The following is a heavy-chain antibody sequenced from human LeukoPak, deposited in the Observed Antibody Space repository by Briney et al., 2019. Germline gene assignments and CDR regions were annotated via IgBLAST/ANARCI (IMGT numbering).Heavy chain of an antibody. Sequence: GGSLRLSRAASGFTLSSYWMSWVRQAPGKGLEWVANIKQDGSEKYYVDSVKGRFTISRDNAKNSLYLQMNSLRAEDTAVYYCARDFDFRGTFYYFDYWGQGTLVTVSS. D-gene: IGHD3-3*01. CDR1: GFTLSSYW. V-gene: IGHV3-7*01. CDR2: IKQDGSEK. J-gene: IGHJ4*02. CDR3: ARDFDFRGTFYYFDY.